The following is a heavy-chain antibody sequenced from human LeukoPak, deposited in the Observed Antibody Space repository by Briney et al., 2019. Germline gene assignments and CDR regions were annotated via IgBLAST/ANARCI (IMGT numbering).Heavy chain of an antibody. Sequence: PSETLSLTCTVSGGSISSSSYYWGWIRQPPGKGLEWIGSIYYSGSTYYNPSLKSRVTISVDTSKNQFSLKLSSVTAADTAVYYCASQTKTDFDYWGQGTLVTVSS. CDR1: GGSISSSSYY. V-gene: IGHV4-39*01. CDR2: IYYSGST. CDR3: ASQTKTDFDY. J-gene: IGHJ4*02.